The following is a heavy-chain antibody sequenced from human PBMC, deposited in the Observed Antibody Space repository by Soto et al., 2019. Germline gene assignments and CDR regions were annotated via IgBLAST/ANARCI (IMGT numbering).Heavy chain of an antibody. J-gene: IGHJ5*02. Sequence: EVQLVESGGGLVQPGGSLRLSCAASGFTVSSNYMIWVRQAPVKGLAWASVIYSGCGTYYADSVKGRLTISRHKSKNTLYLQMHGLRPQDTAVYYSARASYGSGSGVAWGQCTLVTVSA. CDR2: IYSGCGT. CDR1: GFTVSSNY. CDR3: ARASYGSGSGVA. D-gene: IGHD3-10*01. V-gene: IGHV3-53*04.